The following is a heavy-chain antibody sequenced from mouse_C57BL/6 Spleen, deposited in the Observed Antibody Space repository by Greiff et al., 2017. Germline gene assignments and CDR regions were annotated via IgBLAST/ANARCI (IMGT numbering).Heavy chain of an antibody. D-gene: IGHD2-3*01. Sequence: VQRVESGAELVRPGASVTLSCKASGYTFTDYEMHWVKQTPVHGLEWIGAIDPETGGTAYNQKFKGKAILTADKSSSTAYMELRSLTSEDSAVYYCTRSDGYFDYWGQGTTLTVSS. CDR3: TRSDGYFDY. CDR1: GYTFTDYE. CDR2: IDPETGGT. J-gene: IGHJ2*01. V-gene: IGHV1-15*01.